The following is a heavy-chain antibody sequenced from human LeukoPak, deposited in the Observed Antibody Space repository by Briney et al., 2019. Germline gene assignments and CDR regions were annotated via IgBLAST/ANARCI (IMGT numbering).Heavy chain of an antibody. V-gene: IGHV1-69*05. Sequence: ASVKVSRKASGCTFSSYAISWVRQAPGQGLEWMGGIIPIFGTANYAQKFQGRVTITTDESTSTAYMELSSLRSEDTAVYYCAREDDTYMDVWGKGTTVTVSS. CDR2: IIPIFGTA. CDR1: GCTFSSYA. D-gene: IGHD3-22*01. CDR3: AREDDTYMDV. J-gene: IGHJ6*03.